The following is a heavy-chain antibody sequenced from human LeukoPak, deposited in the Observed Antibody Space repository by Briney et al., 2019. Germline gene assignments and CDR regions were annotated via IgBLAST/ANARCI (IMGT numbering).Heavy chain of an antibody. CDR2: IYTSGST. CDR3: ARVIPIVVVPAAIAAFDI. CDR1: GGSISSYY. V-gene: IGHV4-4*07. Sequence: SETLSLTCTVSGGSISSYYWSWIRQPAGKGLEWIGRIYTSGSTNYNPSLKSRVTMSVDTSKNQFSLKLSSVTAADTAVYYCARVIPIVVVPAAIAAFDIWGQGTMVTVSS. D-gene: IGHD2-2*01. J-gene: IGHJ3*02.